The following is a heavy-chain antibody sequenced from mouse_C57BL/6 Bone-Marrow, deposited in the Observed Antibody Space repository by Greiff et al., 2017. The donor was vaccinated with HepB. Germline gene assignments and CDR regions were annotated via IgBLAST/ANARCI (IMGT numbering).Heavy chain of an antibody. CDR3: TRGGTTVVYWYFDV. V-gene: IGHV1-5*01. CDR1: GYTFTSYW. D-gene: IGHD1-1*01. CDR2: IYPGNSDT. Sequence: VQLQQSGTVLARPGASVKMSCKTSGYTFTSYWMHWVKQRPGQGLEWIGAIYPGNSDTSYNQKFKGKAKLTAVTSASTAYMELSSLTNEDSAVYYCTRGGTTVVYWYFDVWGTGTTVTVSS. J-gene: IGHJ1*03.